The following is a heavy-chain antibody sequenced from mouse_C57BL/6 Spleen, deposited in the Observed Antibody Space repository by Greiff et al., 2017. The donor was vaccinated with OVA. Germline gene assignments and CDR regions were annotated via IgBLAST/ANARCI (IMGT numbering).Heavy chain of an antibody. V-gene: IGHV1-82*01. D-gene: IGHD4-1*01. CDR1: GYAFSSSW. CDR3: ARELTGYAMDY. CDR2: IYPGDGGT. Sequence: VKLQESGPELVKPGASVKISCKASGYAFSSSWMNWVKQRPGQGLEWIGRIYPGDGGTNYNGKFKGKATLTAEKSSSTAYMQRSSTTSEDAAVYFCARELTGYAMDYWGQGTPVTVSS. J-gene: IGHJ4*01.